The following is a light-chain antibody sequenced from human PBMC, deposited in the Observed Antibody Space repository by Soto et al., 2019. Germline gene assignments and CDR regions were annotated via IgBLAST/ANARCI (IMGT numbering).Light chain of an antibody. CDR2: DGS. Sequence: DIQMTQSPSSVSATVGDRVTITCRASQSIGGWLAWYQQKPGKAPKLLIFDGSSLKSGVPSRISGSGSGTDFTLTISSLQPEDFATYYCQQANSFPITFGQGTRLEI. V-gene: IGKV1-12*01. J-gene: IGKJ5*01. CDR1: QSIGGW. CDR3: QQANSFPIT.